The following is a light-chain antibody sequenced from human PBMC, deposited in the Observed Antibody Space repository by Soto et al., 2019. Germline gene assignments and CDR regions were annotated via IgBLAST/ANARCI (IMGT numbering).Light chain of an antibody. CDR1: QSVSSSF. Sequence: EIVLTQSPGTLSLSPGERATLSCRASQSVSSSFLAWYQQKPGQAPRLLIYGASSRATGIPDRFSGSGSGTDFTLTINRLEPEDFAVYYCQQYGSSPPITFGPGTRWIS. CDR2: GAS. V-gene: IGKV3-20*01. J-gene: IGKJ3*01. CDR3: QQYGSSPPIT.